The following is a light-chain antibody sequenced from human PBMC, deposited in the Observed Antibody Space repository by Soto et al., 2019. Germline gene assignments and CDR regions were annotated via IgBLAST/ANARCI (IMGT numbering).Light chain of an antibody. CDR2: DVS. CDR3: PSHAGRHAYV. V-gene: IGLV2-11*01. J-gene: IGLJ1*01. Sequence: QSVLAQPRSVSGSPGQSVTISCTGTSSDVGAYNYVSWYQQHPGKAHKLIIYDVSERPSGVPDRFSGSKSGNTASLPISARPAQDAATYYCPSHAGRHAYVSATGTKVTVL. CDR1: SSDVGAYNY.